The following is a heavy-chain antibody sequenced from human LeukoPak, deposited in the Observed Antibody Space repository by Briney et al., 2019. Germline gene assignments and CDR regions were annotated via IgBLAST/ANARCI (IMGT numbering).Heavy chain of an antibody. CDR3: ARIIAVAATRVFDY. CDR2: IYYSGST. D-gene: IGHD6-19*01. J-gene: IGHJ4*02. CDR1: GGSISSSSYY. V-gene: IGHV4-39*07. Sequence: SETLSLTCTVSGGSISSSSYYWGWIRQPPGKGLEWIGSIYYSGSTYYNPSLKGRVTISVDTSKNQFSLKLSSVTAADTAVYYCARIIAVAATRVFDYWGQGTLVTVSS.